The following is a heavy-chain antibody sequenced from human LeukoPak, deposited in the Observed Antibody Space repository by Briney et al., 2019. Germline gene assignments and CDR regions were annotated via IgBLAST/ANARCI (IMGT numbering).Heavy chain of an antibody. J-gene: IGHJ4*02. CDR3: ARGPYSPDSSSSPXFDY. CDR1: GGSFSGYY. Sequence: SETLSLTCAVYGGSFSGYYWSWIRRPPGKGLEWIGEINHSGSTNYNPSLKSRVTISVDTSKNQFSLKLSSVTAADTAVYYCARGPYSPDSSSSPXFDYWGQGTLVTVSS. D-gene: IGHD6-6*01. CDR2: INHSGST. V-gene: IGHV4-34*01.